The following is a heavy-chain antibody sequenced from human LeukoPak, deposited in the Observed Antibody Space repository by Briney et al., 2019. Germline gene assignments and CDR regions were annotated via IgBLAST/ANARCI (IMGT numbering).Heavy chain of an antibody. D-gene: IGHD3-22*01. CDR1: GGSISSSSYY. CDR2: IYYSGST. CDR3: ARGHYYDSSGYYYYYYYYMDV. V-gene: IGHV4-39*01. Sequence: SETLSLTCTVSGGSISSSSYYWGWIRQPPGKGLEWIGRIYYSGSTYYNPSLKSRVTISVDTSKNQFSLKLSSVTAADTAVYYCARGHYYDSSGYYYYYYYYMDVWGKGTTVTVSS. J-gene: IGHJ6*03.